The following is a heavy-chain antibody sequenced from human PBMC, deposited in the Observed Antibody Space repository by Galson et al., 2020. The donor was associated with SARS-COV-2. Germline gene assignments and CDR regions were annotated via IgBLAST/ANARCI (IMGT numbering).Heavy chain of an antibody. CDR2: IYYSGGT. CDR1: GGSISSGGYY. J-gene: IGHJ5*02. D-gene: IGHD1-1*01. Sequence: LSLTCTVSGGSISSGGYYWSWIRQHPGKGLEWIGNIYYSGGTKYNPSLKSRVSMSVDTSENQFSLKLNSVTAADTAVYYCARVGGNDGWNWFDPWGQGTLVTVSS. V-gene: IGHV4-61*08. CDR3: ARVGGNDGWNWFDP.